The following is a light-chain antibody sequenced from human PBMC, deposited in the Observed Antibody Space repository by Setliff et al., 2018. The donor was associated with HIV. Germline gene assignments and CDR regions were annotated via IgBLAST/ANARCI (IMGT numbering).Light chain of an antibody. J-gene: IGLJ3*02. Sequence: NFMLTQPHSVSESPGKTVTISCTRSSGSIASNYVQWYQQRPGSSPTTVIYEDNQRPSGVPDRFSGSIDSSSNSASLTISGLKTEDEADYYCQSYDISTLVFGGGTQLTVL. CDR2: EDN. CDR3: QSYDISTLV. V-gene: IGLV6-57*01. CDR1: SGSIASNY.